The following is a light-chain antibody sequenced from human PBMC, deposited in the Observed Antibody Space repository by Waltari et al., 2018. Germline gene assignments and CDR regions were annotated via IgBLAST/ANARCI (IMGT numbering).Light chain of an antibody. CDR1: QSVRTW. V-gene: IGKV1-5*03. CDR2: KAS. Sequence: DIQMTQSPSTLSASVGDRVTITCRASQSVRTWLAWYQQKPGKAPKLLIYKASSLESGVPSRFSGSGSGTEFTLTISSLQPDDFATYYCQQCHSYSFGQGTKVE. J-gene: IGKJ2*01. CDR3: QQCHSYS.